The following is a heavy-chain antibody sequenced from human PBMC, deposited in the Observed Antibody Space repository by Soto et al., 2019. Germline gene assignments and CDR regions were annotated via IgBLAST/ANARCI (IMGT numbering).Heavy chain of an antibody. CDR1: GASITSTTYF. CDR3: AKNLPRTGRFDY. J-gene: IGHJ4*02. Sequence: SETLSLTCSLSGASITSTTYFWAWIRQPPGKGLEWVGSIYYGGKTHYNPSLKSRATISVDRSRNQFSLQVSSVTAADTAVYYCAKNLPRTGRFDYWGQGTVVTVT. CDR2: IYYGGKT. V-gene: IGHV4-39*01.